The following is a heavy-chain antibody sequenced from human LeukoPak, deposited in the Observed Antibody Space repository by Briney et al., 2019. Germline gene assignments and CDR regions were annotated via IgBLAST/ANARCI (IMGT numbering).Heavy chain of an antibody. J-gene: IGHJ3*02. Sequence: PGGPLRLSCAASGFTFSSYSMNWVRQAPGKGLEWVSSISSSSSYIYYADSVKGRFTISRDNAKNSLYLQMNSLRAEDTAVYYCARDASSYYAFDIWGQGTMVTVSS. CDR1: GFTFSSYS. CDR2: ISSSSSYI. V-gene: IGHV3-21*01. CDR3: ARDASSYYAFDI. D-gene: IGHD2-15*01.